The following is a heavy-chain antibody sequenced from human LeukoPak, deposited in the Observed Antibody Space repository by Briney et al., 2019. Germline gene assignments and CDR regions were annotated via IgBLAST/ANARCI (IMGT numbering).Heavy chain of an antibody. D-gene: IGHD5-18*01. CDR3: AKGDTAMDTTLDY. V-gene: IGHV3-48*03. Sequence: GGSLRLSCAASGFTFSSYEMNWVRQAPGKGLEWVSYISSSGSTIYYADSVKGRFTISRDNSKNSLYLQMNSLRTEDTALYYCAKGDTAMDTTLDYWGQGTLVTVSS. CDR2: ISSSGSTI. J-gene: IGHJ4*02. CDR1: GFTFSSYE.